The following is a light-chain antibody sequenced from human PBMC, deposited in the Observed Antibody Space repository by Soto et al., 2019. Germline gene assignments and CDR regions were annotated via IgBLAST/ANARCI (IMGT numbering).Light chain of an antibody. Sequence: QSVLPQPASVSGSPGQSITISCTGTSSDVVGYNYVSWYQQHPGKAPKFMIYDVSNRPSGVSNRFSGSKSGNTASLTISGLQAEDEADYYCCSYTTSNTRQIVFGTGTKVTVL. CDR1: SSDVVGYNY. CDR3: CSYTTSNTRQIV. V-gene: IGLV2-14*01. J-gene: IGLJ1*01. CDR2: DVS.